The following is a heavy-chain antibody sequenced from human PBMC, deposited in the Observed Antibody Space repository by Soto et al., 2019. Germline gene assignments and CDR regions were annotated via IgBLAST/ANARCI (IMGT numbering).Heavy chain of an antibody. CDR2: IWYDGSNK. V-gene: IGHV3-33*01. J-gene: IGHJ4*02. CDR3: ARDRDSSSLYSDY. CDR1: GFTFSSYG. D-gene: IGHD6-13*01. Sequence: PGGSLRLSCAASGFTFSSYGMHWVRQAPGKGLEWVAVIWYDGSNKYYADSVKGRFTISRDNSKNTLYLQMNSLRAEDTAVYYCARDRDSSSLYSDYWGQGTLVTVSS.